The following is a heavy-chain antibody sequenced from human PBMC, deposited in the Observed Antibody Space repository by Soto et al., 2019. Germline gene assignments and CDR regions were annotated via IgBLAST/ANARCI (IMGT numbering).Heavy chain of an antibody. V-gene: IGHV3-23*01. CDR3: VKDDGGYPSTAPH. CDR1: GITISNYP. J-gene: IGHJ1*01. CDR2: ISGSGDRT. D-gene: IGHD3-22*01. Sequence: EVQLLESGGGLVQPGGSLRLSCAASGITISNYPMSWVRQAPGKGLDWVSGISGSGDRTYYADSAKGRFTISNDISKTSLSLQLANLGVEDTAVYFCVKDDGGYPSTAPHWGQGTLVTVSS.